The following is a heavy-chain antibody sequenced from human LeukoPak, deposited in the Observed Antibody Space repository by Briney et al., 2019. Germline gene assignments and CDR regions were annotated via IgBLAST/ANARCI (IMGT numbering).Heavy chain of an antibody. CDR3: ARWATEEFDY. J-gene: IGHJ4*02. V-gene: IGHV3-21*01. CDR1: GFTFSYYS. CDR2: INSSSSLI. D-gene: IGHD5-12*01. Sequence: NPGGSLRLSCAASGFTFSYYSMNWVRQAPGRGLEWVSCINSSSSLIFYSDSVRGRFTISRDNAKNSLYLQMNSLGAEDTAVYYCARWATEEFDYWGQGTLVTVSS.